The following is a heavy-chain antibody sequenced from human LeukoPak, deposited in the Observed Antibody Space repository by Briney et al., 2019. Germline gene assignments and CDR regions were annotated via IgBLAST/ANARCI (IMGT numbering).Heavy chain of an antibody. J-gene: IGHJ4*02. CDR2: ISDDGRNK. CDR3: AKRPSDYGDYVTYFDY. D-gene: IGHD4-17*01. Sequence: PGGSLRLSCAAPGFSFINGMHWVRQAPGKGLEWVGVISDDGRNKKYADSVKGRFTISRDNSKDTLYLQMNSLRDEDTAVYYCAKRPSDYGDYVTYFDYWGQGTLVTVSS. V-gene: IGHV3-30*18. CDR1: GFSFING.